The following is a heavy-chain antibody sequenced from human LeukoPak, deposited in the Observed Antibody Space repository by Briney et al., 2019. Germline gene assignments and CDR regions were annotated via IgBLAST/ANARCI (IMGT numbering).Heavy chain of an antibody. CDR1: GFTFSDYG. V-gene: IGHV3-30*03. J-gene: IGHJ4*02. CDR3: ASSRMGATSH. Sequence: GGSLRLSCAASGFTFSDYGIHWVRQAPGKGLEWLAVISHDGSRKYYADSVKGRFTVSRDNSKNSLYLQMNSLRAEDTAVYYCASSRMGATSHWGQGTLVTVSS. CDR2: ISHDGSRK. D-gene: IGHD1-26*01.